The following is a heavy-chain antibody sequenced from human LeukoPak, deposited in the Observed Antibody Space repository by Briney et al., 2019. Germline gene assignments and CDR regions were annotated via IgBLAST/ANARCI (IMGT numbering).Heavy chain of an antibody. V-gene: IGHV4-59*12. CDR3: ARGATYYYDSSGYYPNLYYFDY. Sequence: SETLSLTCTVSGGSISSYYWSWIRQPPGKGLEWIGYIYYSGSTNYNPSLKSRVTMSVDTSKNQFSLKLSSVTAADTAVYYCARGATYYYDSSGYYPNLYYFDYWGQGTLVTVSS. CDR1: GGSISSYY. CDR2: IYYSGST. J-gene: IGHJ4*02. D-gene: IGHD3-22*01.